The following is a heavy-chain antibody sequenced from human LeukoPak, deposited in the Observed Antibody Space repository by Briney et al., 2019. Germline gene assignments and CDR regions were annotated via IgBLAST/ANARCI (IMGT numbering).Heavy chain of an antibody. V-gene: IGHV3-48*03. D-gene: IGHD5-18*01. Sequence: GGSLRLSCAASGFTFSSYEMHWVRQAPGKALEWVSYISSSGTTIYYADSVKGRFTISRDNAKNSLYLQMNSLRAEDTAVYYCARGRVTHDYWGQGTLVIVSS. J-gene: IGHJ4*02. CDR2: ISSSGTTI. CDR1: GFTFSSYE. CDR3: ARGRVTHDY.